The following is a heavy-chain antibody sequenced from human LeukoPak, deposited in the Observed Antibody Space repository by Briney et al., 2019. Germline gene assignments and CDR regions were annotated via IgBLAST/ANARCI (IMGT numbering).Heavy chain of an antibody. J-gene: IGHJ4*02. D-gene: IGHD4-11*01. CDR1: GITFSGYS. CDR3: AKDLYSNYGPADY. CDR2: ISSSGSTK. V-gene: IGHV3-48*01. Sequence: GGSLRLSCGASGITFSGYSMNWVRQAPGKGLEWVSYISSSGSTKYYADSVKGRFTISRDNARNSLYLQMNSLRAEDTAVYYCAKDLYSNYGPADYWGQGNLVTVSS.